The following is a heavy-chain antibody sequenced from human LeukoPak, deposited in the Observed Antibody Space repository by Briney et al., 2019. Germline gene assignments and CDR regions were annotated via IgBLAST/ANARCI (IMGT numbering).Heavy chain of an antibody. CDR3: ARDSGLSGGSWPLDY. CDR1: GYTFTSYG. Sequence: ASVKVSCKASGYTFTSYGISWVRQTPGQGLEWMGWISAYNGNTNYAQKLQGRVTMTTDTSTSTAYMELRSLRSDDTAVYYCARDSGLSGGSWPLDYWGQGTLVTVSS. D-gene: IGHD2-15*01. CDR2: ISAYNGNT. V-gene: IGHV1-18*01. J-gene: IGHJ4*02.